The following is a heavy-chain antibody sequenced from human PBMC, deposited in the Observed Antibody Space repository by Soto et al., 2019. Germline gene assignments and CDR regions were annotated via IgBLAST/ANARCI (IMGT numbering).Heavy chain of an antibody. CDR3: AKNQGVELVPLATVDWFDP. Sequence: PGGSLILSCAASGFIFENFGISWVRQAPGKGLEWISSISGSGFKKYYADSVKGRFTISRDNSKITVYLELNNLSAEDTAVYHCAKNQGVELVPLATVDWFDPWGQGSVVTVSS. D-gene: IGHD1-26*01. V-gene: IGHV3-23*01. J-gene: IGHJ5*02. CDR2: ISGSGFKK. CDR1: GFIFENFG.